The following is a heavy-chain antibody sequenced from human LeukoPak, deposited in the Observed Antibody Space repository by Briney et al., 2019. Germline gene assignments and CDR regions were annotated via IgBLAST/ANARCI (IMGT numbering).Heavy chain of an antibody. V-gene: IGHV3-64D*06. CDR1: GFTFRNYA. CDR3: VKDGQRRGYSGYDYLDY. J-gene: IGHJ4*02. D-gene: IGHD5-12*01. Sequence: GGSLRLSCSASGFTFRNYAMHWVRQAPGKGLEHVSAIRSDGGSTFNADSVKGRFTISRDNSKSTVYLQMSSLRTDDTGVYYCVKDGQRRGYSGYDYLDYWGQGTLVTVAS. CDR2: IRSDGGST.